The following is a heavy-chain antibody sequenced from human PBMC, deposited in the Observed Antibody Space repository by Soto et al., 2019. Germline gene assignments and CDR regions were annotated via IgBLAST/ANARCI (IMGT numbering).Heavy chain of an antibody. V-gene: IGHV3-30*19. J-gene: IGHJ1*01. CDR1: GFTFRSYV. Sequence: QVQLVESGGGVVQPGTSLRVSCVGSGFTFRSYVIHWVRQSPGKGLEWVALISYDGSDKYYGDSVRGRFTISRDNSRNTVDLQRDSLRLEDTALYYCARWGTTGGLDVWGQGTLVSVSS. CDR3: ARWGTTGGLDV. D-gene: IGHD3-16*01. CDR2: ISYDGSDK.